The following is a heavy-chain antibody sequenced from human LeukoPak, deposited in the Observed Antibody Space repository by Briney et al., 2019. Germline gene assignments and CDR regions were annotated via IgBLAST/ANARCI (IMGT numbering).Heavy chain of an antibody. Sequence: ASVKVSFKASGYTFTSYYIHWVRQAPGQGREWMAVINPSGGSTSYPQKFQGRLTMTSDTSTSTVYMELSSLRSEDTAVYYCARSYSSGWQGDYWGQGTLVTVSS. CDR1: GYTFTSYY. V-gene: IGHV1-46*01. CDR2: INPSGGST. J-gene: IGHJ4*02. D-gene: IGHD6-19*01. CDR3: ARSYSSGWQGDY.